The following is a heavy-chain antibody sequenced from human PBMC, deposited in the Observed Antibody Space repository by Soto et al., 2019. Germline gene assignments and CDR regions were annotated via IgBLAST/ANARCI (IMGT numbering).Heavy chain of an antibody. CDR3: ARDLGAFNYGSAYFDY. V-gene: IGHV3-33*01. CDR1: GFTFSTYG. CDR2: IWYDGSNQ. D-gene: IGHD3-10*01. Sequence: PGGSLRLSCAPSGFTFSTYGMHWVRQAPGKGLEWVAVIWYDGSNQCYADSVKGRFTISRDNSKNMLYLQMNSLRAEDTAVYYCARDLGAFNYGSAYFDYWGQGTPVTVSS. J-gene: IGHJ4*02.